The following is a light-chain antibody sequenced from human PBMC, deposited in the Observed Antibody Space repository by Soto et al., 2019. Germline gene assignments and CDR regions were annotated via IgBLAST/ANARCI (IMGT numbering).Light chain of an antibody. J-gene: IGKJ1*01. Sequence: VLITQSPATLSVSPGERATLSCRASQSVSGNLAWYQQKPGQAPRLLIYGASTRATGIPARFSGSGSGTEFTLTISSLQSEDFAVYYCQQYNNWPRTFGQGTKVDIK. CDR2: GAS. CDR3: QQYNNWPRT. V-gene: IGKV3-15*01. CDR1: QSVSGN.